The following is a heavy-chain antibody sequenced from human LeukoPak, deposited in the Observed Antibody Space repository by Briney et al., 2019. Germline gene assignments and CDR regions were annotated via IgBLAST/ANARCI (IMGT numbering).Heavy chain of an antibody. J-gene: IGHJ4*02. D-gene: IGHD3-3*01. Sequence: PGGSLRLSCAASGFTFSNAWMSWVRQAPGKGLEWVSLISWDGGSTYYADSVKGRFTISRDNSKNSLYLQMNSLRAEDTAVYYCARGPLEWLSNTRPVTSDVDYWGQGTLVTVSS. CDR2: ISWDGGST. CDR3: ARGPLEWLSNTRPVTSDVDY. CDR1: GFTFSNAW. V-gene: IGHV3-43D*03.